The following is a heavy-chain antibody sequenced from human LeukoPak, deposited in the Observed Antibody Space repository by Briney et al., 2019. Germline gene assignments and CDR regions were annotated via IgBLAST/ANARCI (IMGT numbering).Heavy chain of an antibody. J-gene: IGHJ5*02. D-gene: IGHD3-3*02. CDR1: GFTFSVYS. Sequence: GGSLRLSCEVSGFTFSVYSMNWVCQAPGEGLQWVASISSDGVYTYYADSVKGRFTISRDNAKDSLYLQMVTLRAEDTAVYYCARGILGGVGNWFDPWGQGTLVTVSS. CDR3: ARGILGGVGNWFDP. CDR2: ISSDGVYT. V-gene: IGHV3-21*01.